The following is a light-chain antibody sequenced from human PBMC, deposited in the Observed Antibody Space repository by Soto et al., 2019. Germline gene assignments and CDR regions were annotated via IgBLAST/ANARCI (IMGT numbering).Light chain of an antibody. J-gene: IGLJ2*01. CDR1: SSNIGAGYD. CDR2: GNS. V-gene: IGLV1-40*01. Sequence: QCVLTQAPSVSGAPGQRVTISCTGSSSNIGAGYDVHWYQQLPGTAPKLLIYGNSNRPSGVPDRFSGSKSGTSASLAITGLQAEDEADYYCQSYDSSLSGSVVFGGGTKLTVL. CDR3: QSYDSSLSGSVV.